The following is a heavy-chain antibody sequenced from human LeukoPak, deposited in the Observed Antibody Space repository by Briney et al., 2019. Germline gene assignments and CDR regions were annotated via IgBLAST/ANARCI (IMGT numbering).Heavy chain of an antibody. J-gene: IGHJ4*02. D-gene: IGHD2-8*02. V-gene: IGHV4-59*08. CDR1: GGSITNYY. CDR2: IYQTGNT. CDR3: AGHHPRNTVDF. Sequence: SETLSLTCTVSGGSITNYYWSWIRQPPGKGLEWITYIYQTGNTDYNPSLKSRVTISLDTSKNQFSLQLSSVTAADTAVYYCAGHHPRNTVDFWGQGTLVTVSS.